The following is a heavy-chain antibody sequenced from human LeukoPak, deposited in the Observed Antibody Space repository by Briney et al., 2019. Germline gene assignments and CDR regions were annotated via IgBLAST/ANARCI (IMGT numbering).Heavy chain of an antibody. CDR1: GFTFSSYS. V-gene: IGHV3-21*01. CDR2: ISSSSSYI. Sequence: GGSLRLSCAASGFTFSSYSMNWVRQAPGKGLEWVSSISSSSSYIYYADSVKGRFTISRDNAKNSLYLQMNSLRAEDTAVYYCARTDTMVRGVFDYWGQGTLVTVSS. D-gene: IGHD3-10*01. J-gene: IGHJ4*02. CDR3: ARTDTMVRGVFDY.